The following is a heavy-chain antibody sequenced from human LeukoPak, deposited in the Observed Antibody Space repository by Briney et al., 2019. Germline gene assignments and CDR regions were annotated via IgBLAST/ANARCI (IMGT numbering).Heavy chain of an antibody. J-gene: IGHJ4*02. Sequence: GGSLRLSCAASGFIFSSYEMNWARQAPGKGLEWVSYISSSGSTIYYADSVKGRFTISRDNAQNSLYLQMNSLRAEDTAVYYCASYYESSGFLRNFDYWGQGTLVTVSS. CDR1: GFIFSSYE. V-gene: IGHV3-48*03. CDR2: ISSSGSTI. CDR3: ASYYESSGFLRNFDY. D-gene: IGHD3-22*01.